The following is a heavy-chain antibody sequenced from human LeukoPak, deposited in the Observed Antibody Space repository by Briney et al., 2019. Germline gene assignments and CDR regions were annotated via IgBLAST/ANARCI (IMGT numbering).Heavy chain of an antibody. V-gene: IGHV3-21*01. CDR3: ARVGSYCGGDCYLDY. CDR1: GFTFSSYA. D-gene: IGHD2-21*02. CDR2: ISSSSSYI. J-gene: IGHJ4*02. Sequence: GGSLRLSCAASGFTFSSYAMSWVRQAPGKGLEWVSSISSSSSYIYYADSVKGRLTISRDNAKNSLYLQMNSLRAEDTAVYYCARVGSYCGGDCYLDYWGQGTLVTVSS.